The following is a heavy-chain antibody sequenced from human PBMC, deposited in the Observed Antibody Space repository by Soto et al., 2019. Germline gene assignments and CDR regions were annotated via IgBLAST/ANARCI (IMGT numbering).Heavy chain of an antibody. CDR2: IFYSGST. CDR3: ARHKATMLTVVSAFDP. Sequence: PSETLSLTCTVSGDSITRSNFYWGWIRQPPGKGLEWLGSIFYSGSTFYNPARKSRVTLSVDTSKNHFSLKLSSVTAADTAVFSCARHKATMLTVVSAFDPWGQGTRVTVSS. D-gene: IGHD3-22*01. V-gene: IGHV4-39*02. J-gene: IGHJ5*02. CDR1: GDSITRSNFY.